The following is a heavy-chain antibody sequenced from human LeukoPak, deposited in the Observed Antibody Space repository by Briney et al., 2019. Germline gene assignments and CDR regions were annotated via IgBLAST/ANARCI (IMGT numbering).Heavy chain of an antibody. J-gene: IGHJ4*02. D-gene: IGHD2-21*02. CDR1: GFTFSSYW. CDR3: GRQDYCGGDCYRFDY. V-gene: IGHV3-7*03. CDR2: IKQDGSEK. Sequence: PGGSLRLSCAASGFTFSSYWMSWVRQAPGKGLEWVANIKQDGSEKYYVDSVKGRFTISRDNAKNSLYLQMNSLRAEDTAVYYCGRQDYCGGDCYRFDYWGQGTLVTVSS.